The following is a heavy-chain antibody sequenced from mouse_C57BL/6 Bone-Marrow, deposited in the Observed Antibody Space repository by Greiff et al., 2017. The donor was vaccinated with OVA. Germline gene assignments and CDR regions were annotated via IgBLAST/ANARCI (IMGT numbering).Heavy chain of an antibody. CDR3: ARIYDGYRWYFDV. D-gene: IGHD2-3*01. CDR1: GYTFTSYG. J-gene: IGHJ1*03. V-gene: IGHV1-81*01. CDR2: IYPRSGNT. Sequence: VKLQESGAELARPGASVKLSCKASGYTFTSYGISWVKQRTGQGLEWIGEIYPRSGNTYYNEKFKGKATLTADKSSSTAYMELRSLTSEDSAVYFCARIYDGYRWYFDVWGTGTTVTVSS.